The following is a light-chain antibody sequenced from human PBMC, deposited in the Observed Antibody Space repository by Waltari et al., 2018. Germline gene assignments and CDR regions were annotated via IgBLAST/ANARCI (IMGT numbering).Light chain of an antibody. Sequence: QSVLAQPPSVSGAPGQRVTISCTGSSPNIGAGHHVHWYQDVPGTAPKLLIYGDSNRPSGVPDRFSGSKSGTSASLAITGLQAEDEANYYCQSFDTSLGAIFGGGTKVTVL. V-gene: IGLV1-40*01. CDR1: SPNIGAGHH. J-gene: IGLJ2*01. CDR3: QSFDTSLGAI. CDR2: GDS.